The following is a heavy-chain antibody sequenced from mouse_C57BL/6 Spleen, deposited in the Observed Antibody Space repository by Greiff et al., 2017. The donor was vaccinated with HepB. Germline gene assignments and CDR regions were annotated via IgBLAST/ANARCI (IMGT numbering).Heavy chain of an antibody. V-gene: IGHV1-69*01. CDR1: GYTFTSYW. J-gene: IGHJ2*01. CDR3: ARLYYYGSSYFDY. CDR2: IDPSDSYT. D-gene: IGHD1-1*01. Sequence: QVQLQQPGAELVMPGASVKLSCKASGYTFTSYWMHWVKQRPGQGLEWIGDIDPSDSYTNYNQKFKGKSTLTVDKSSSPAYMQLSSLTSEDSAVYYCARLYYYGSSYFDYWGQGTTLTVSS.